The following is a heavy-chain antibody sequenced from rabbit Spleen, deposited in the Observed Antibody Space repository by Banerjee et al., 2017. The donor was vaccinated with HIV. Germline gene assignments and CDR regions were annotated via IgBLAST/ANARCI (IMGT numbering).Heavy chain of an antibody. CDR2: INAATGSA. V-gene: IGHV1S45*01. Sequence: QEQLVESGGGLVQPEGSLTLTCKASGVSLNDKDVMCWVRQAPGKGLEWIASINAATGSAVYATWAKGRFTISRTSSTTVALQMTSLTAADTAMYFCARGDAGYVYFDLWGQGTLVTVS. CDR1: GVSLNDKDV. J-gene: IGHJ4*01. D-gene: IGHD4-2*01. CDR3: ARGDAGYVYFDL.